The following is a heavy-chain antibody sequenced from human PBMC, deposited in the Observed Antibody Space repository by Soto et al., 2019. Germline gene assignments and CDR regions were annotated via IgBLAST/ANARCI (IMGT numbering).Heavy chain of an antibody. D-gene: IGHD1-7*01. Sequence: PGWSLRLSCTASGFTFNDYTLSWVRQAPGKGLEWVGFIRSKAYGGTTEYAASVKGRFTISRDDSKSIAYLQMNSLKTEDTAVYYCIAWNLFPSPDFDYWAQGTLVTVSS. CDR1: GFTFNDYT. J-gene: IGHJ4*02. V-gene: IGHV3-49*04. CDR3: IAWNLFPSPDFDY. CDR2: IRSKAYGGTT.